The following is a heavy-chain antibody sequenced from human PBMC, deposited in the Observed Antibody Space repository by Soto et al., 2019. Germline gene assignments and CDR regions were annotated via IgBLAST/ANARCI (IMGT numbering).Heavy chain of an antibody. V-gene: IGHV1-2*04. CDR1: GYTFTGYY. CDR2: INPNSGGT. D-gene: IGHD3-9*01. CDR3: ARGDYDILTEDAFDI. Sequence: ASVKVSCKASGYTFTGYYMHWVRQAPGQGLEWMGWINPNSGGTNYAQKFQGWVTMTRDTSISTAYMELSRLRSDDTAVYYCARGDYDILTEDAFDIWGQGTMVTVSS. J-gene: IGHJ3*02.